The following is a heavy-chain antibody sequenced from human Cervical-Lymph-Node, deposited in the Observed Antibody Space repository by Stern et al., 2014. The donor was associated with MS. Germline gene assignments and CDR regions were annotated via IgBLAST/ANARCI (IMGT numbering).Heavy chain of an antibody. D-gene: IGHD6-19*01. CDR2: ISGSGDST. CDR3: AKEGILVASFDY. J-gene: IGHJ4*02. V-gene: IGHV3-23*01. CDR1: GFTFSSYA. Sequence: EVQLLESGGSLVQPGGSLRLSCAASGFTFSSYAMSWVRQAPGQGLEWVSAISGSGDSTYYADSVKGRFTISRDNSKNTLYLQMNSLRADDTAVYYCAKEGILVASFDYWGQGTLVTVSS.